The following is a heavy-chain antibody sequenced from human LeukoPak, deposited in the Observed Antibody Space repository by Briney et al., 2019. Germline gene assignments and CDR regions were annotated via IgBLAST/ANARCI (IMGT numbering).Heavy chain of an antibody. V-gene: IGHV1-2*02. CDR3: ARGPSAGDQLLFDY. J-gene: IGHJ4*02. CDR1: GYTFTGYY. D-gene: IGHD2-2*01. Sequence: ASVKVSCKASGYTFTGYYMHWVRQAPGQGLEWMGWINPNSGGTNYAQKFQGRVTMTRDTSISTAYMELGRLRSADTAVYYCARGPSAGDQLLFDYWGQGTLVTVSS. CDR2: INPNSGGT.